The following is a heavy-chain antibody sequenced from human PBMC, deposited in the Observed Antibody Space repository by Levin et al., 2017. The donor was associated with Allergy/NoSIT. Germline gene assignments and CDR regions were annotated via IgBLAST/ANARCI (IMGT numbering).Heavy chain of an antibody. CDR1: GDSIRVYY. D-gene: IGHD6-6*01. Sequence: SETLSLTCAVSGDSIRVYYWSWIRQPPGKGLEWIGYVHYSGTTNYHPSLESRVTMSVDTSKNQFSLKLISVTAADTAMYYCARLMYMAARHSFYYYIDGWGKGTTVTVSS. V-gene: IGHV4-59*01. J-gene: IGHJ6*03. CDR3: ARLMYMAARHSFYYYIDG. CDR2: VHYSGTT.